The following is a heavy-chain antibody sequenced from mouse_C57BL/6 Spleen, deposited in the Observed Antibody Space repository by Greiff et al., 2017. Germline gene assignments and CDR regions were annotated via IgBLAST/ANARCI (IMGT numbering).Heavy chain of an antibody. Sequence: QVQLQQPGAELVKPGASVKVSCKASGYTFTSYWMHWVKQRPGQGLEWIGRIHPSDSDTNYNQKFKGKATLTVDKSSSTAYMQLSSLTSKDSAVYYCAQTAQATWFAYWGQGTLVTVSA. V-gene: IGHV1-74*01. CDR3: AQTAQATWFAY. CDR2: IHPSDSDT. J-gene: IGHJ3*01. D-gene: IGHD3-2*02. CDR1: GYTFTSYW.